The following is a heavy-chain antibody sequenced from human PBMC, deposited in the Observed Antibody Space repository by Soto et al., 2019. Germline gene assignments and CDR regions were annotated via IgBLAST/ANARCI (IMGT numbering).Heavy chain of an antibody. CDR2: IYYSGKT. D-gene: IGHD3-22*01. Sequence: QAQLQESGPGLVKPSETLSLTCTVSGGSISSYFWSWIRQPPGKGLEWIGYIYYSGKTNYNPSLKRRVTMSVDTSKNQFSLKLRSVTAADTAVYYCARADTSGWWYFDLWGRGALVTVSS. V-gene: IGHV4-59*01. J-gene: IGHJ2*01. CDR1: GGSISSYF. CDR3: ARADTSGWWYFDL.